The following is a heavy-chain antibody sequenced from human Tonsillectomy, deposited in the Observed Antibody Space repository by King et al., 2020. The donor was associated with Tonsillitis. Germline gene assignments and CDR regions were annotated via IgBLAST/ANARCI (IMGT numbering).Heavy chain of an antibody. J-gene: IGHJ6*03. CDR2: MWYDGNSE. CDR3: ARNHGYHDSSGYSTYYYMDV. V-gene: IGHV3-33*01. Sequence: VQLVESGGGVVPPGRSLRLSCAASGFTFNNYGFHWVRQAPGKGLEWVAVMWYDGNSEHYADSVKGRFTISTDNSNNTLFLQMNSLRAEETAVYYCARNHGYHDSSGYSTYYYMDVWGKGTTVTVSS. CDR1: GFTFNNYG. D-gene: IGHD3-22*01.